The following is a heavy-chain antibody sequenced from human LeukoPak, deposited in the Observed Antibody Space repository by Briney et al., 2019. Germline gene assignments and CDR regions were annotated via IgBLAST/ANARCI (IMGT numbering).Heavy chain of an antibody. Sequence: PGGSLRLSCAASGFTFSSYAMSWVRQAPGKGLEWVSGISGSGGSTYSADSVKGRFTISRDNSKNTLYLQMNSLRAEDTALYYCAKDYVPGRDYNYYMDVWGKGTTVTVSS. V-gene: IGHV3-23*01. CDR3: AKDYVPGRDYNYYMDV. CDR2: ISGSGGST. J-gene: IGHJ6*03. D-gene: IGHD3-10*02. CDR1: GFTFSSYA.